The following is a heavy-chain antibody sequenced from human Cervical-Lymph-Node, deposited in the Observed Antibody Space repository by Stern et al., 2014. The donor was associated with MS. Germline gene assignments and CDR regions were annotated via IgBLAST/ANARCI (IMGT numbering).Heavy chain of an antibody. Sequence: EESGPVLVKPTETLTLTCTVSGFSLSNDRLGVSWIRQPPGKALEWLAHIFSNDENHYSPSLKSRLTLTKANSQHHAVLTMTNMDPVDTATYYCSRIPPGYSVAWDWYFDLWGRGALVTVSS. V-gene: IGHV2-26*01. CDR1: GFSLSNDRLG. CDR3: SRIPPGYSVAWDWYFDL. D-gene: IGHD6-13*01. CDR2: IFSNDEN. J-gene: IGHJ2*01.